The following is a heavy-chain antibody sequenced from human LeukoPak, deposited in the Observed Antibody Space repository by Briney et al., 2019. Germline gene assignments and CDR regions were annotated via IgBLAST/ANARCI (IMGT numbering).Heavy chain of an antibody. D-gene: IGHD6-19*01. CDR3: AGSASSGWRFDS. J-gene: IGHJ4*02. V-gene: IGHV3-15*01. CDR2: IKSKTDGGTT. Sequence: PGGSLRLSCAASGFTFSNAWMSWVRQAPGKGLEWVGRIKSKTDGGTTDYAAPVKGRFTISRDDSKNTLYLQMNSLRAEDTAVYYCAGSASSGWRFDSWGQGTLVTVSS. CDR1: GFTFSNAW.